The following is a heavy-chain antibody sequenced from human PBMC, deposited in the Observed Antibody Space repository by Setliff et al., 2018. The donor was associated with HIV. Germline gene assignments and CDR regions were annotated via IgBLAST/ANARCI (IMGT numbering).Heavy chain of an antibody. D-gene: IGHD1-26*01. CDR1: GGSLSGDY. Sequence: SETLSLTCAVYGGSLSGDYWGWIRQPPGKGLEWIGDINQSGSVNYNPSLKSRVTISVDRSKNKVSLKLISVTAADTAMYFCARHLQWDLPYYFDYWGQGTLVTVS. J-gene: IGHJ4*02. CDR2: INQSGSV. V-gene: IGHV4-34*01. CDR3: ARHLQWDLPYYFDY.